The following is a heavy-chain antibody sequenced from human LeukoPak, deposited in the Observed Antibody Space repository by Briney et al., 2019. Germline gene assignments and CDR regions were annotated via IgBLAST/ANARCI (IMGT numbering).Heavy chain of an antibody. CDR2: ITYSGRT. J-gene: IGHJ4*02. CDR3: AKWGYYFDSSAYVAPTDDS. CDR1: GGSISTYC. D-gene: IGHD3-22*01. Sequence: PSETLSLTCTVSGGSISTYCWTWIRQPPGKGLEWIGYITYSGRTDYNPSLKSRVAISLDTSNNQFSLTLSSVTAADTAVYYCAKWGYYFDSSAYVAPTDDSWGQGILVTVSS. V-gene: IGHV4-59*01.